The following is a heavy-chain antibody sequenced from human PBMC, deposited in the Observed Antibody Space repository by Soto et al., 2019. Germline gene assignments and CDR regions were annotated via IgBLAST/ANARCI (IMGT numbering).Heavy chain of an antibody. D-gene: IGHD6-19*01. CDR1: GYTFTGYY. CDR2: INPNSGGT. Sequence: ASVKVSCKASGYTFTGYYMHWVRQAPGQGLEWMGWINPNSGGTNYAQKFQGWVTMTRDTSISTAYMELSRLRSDDTAVYYCARVGIAVAGTTDYYYGMDVWGQGTTVTVS. CDR3: ARVGIAVAGTTDYYYGMDV. J-gene: IGHJ6*02. V-gene: IGHV1-2*04.